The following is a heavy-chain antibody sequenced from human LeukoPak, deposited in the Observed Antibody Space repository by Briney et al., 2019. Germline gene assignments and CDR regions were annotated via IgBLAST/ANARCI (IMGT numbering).Heavy chain of an antibody. V-gene: IGHV3-48*03. CDR2: ISSSGTTI. D-gene: IGHD3-10*01. CDR3: ARVPYLSFGEAYFDY. Sequence: GGSLRLSCAASGFTFSNYEMNWVRQAPGKGLEWVSYISSSGTTIYYADSVKGRFTISRDYAKKSLYLQMNSLRAEDTAVYYCARVPYLSFGEAYFDYWGQGTLVTVSS. CDR1: GFTFSNYE. J-gene: IGHJ4*02.